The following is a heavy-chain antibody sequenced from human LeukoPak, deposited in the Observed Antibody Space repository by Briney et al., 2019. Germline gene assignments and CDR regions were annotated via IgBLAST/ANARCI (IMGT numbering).Heavy chain of an antibody. D-gene: IGHD3-16*02. CDR3: ARGPLRLGELSPYDAFDI. V-gene: IGHV1-69*13. CDR2: IIPIFGTA. Sequence: SVKVSCKASGGTFSSYAISWVRQAPEQGLEWMGGIIPIFGTANYAQKFQGRVTITADESTSTAYMELSSLRSEDTAVYYCARGPLRLGELSPYDAFDIWGQGTMVTVSS. CDR1: GGTFSSYA. J-gene: IGHJ3*02.